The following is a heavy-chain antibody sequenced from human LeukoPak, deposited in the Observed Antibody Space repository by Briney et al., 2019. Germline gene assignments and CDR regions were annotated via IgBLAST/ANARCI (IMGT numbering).Heavy chain of an antibody. Sequence: SGTLSLTLTFSLYSISSGYYWGWIRQPPGKGLEWSGSIYHSGSTHYNPSLKSRVTISLDTSRNQFSLKLNSVTPPHTAVYYCAKSNGYGLIDIWGKGKMVTVSS. V-gene: IGHV4-38-2*02. CDR3: AKSNGYGLIDI. CDR1: LYSISSGYY. D-gene: IGHD3-22*01. J-gene: IGHJ6*04. CDR2: IYHSGST.